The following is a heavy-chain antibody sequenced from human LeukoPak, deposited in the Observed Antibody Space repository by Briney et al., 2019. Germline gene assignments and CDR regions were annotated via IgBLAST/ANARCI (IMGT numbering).Heavy chain of an antibody. CDR1: GFSFSDSP. D-gene: IGHD1-26*01. V-gene: IGHV3-73*01. Sequence: GGSLRLSWAGSGFSFSDSPMHWVRQPSGEGLEWVGRIISKANNYATAYAASVQRICTTSRDDSKHTAYLQMNSLKTEDTAVYYCSRVNPSSGSYYDAFDMWGQGTMVTVSS. J-gene: IGHJ3*02. CDR2: IISKANNYAT. CDR3: SRVNPSSGSYYDAFDM.